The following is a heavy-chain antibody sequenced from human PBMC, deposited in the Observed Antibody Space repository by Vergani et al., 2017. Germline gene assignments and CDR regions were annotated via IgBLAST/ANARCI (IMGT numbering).Heavy chain of an antibody. V-gene: IGHV1-69*13. J-gene: IGHJ6*02. D-gene: IGHD5-24*01. CDR1: GGTFSSYA. CDR3: ARIGXRATTRYYYYGMDV. Sequence: QVQLVQSGAEVKKPGSSVKVSCKASGGTFSSYAISWVRQAPGQGLEWMGRIIPIFGTANYAQKFQGRVTITADESTSTAYMELSSLRSEDTAVYYCARIGXRATTRYYYYGMDVWGQGTTVTVSS. CDR2: IIPIFGTA.